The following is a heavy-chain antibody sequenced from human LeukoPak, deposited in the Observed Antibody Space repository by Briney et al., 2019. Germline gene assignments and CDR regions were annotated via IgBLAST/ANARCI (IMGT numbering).Heavy chain of an antibody. J-gene: IGHJ4*02. Sequence: GGSLRLSCAASGFTFDDYGMSWVRQAPGKGLEWVSGINWNGGSTGYADSVKGRFTISRDNAKNSLYLQMNSLRAEDTALYYCARGPLKAAATDFDYWGQGTLVTVSS. CDR1: GFTFDDYG. CDR3: ARGPLKAAATDFDY. CDR2: INWNGGST. V-gene: IGHV3-20*04. D-gene: IGHD6-13*01.